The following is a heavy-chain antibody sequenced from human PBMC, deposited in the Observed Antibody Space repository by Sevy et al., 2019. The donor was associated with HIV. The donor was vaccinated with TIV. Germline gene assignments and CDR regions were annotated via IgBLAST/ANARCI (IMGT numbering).Heavy chain of an antibody. D-gene: IGHD3-22*01. J-gene: IGHJ5*02. CDR2: ISRSGSTI. CDR3: ARENTMIEEPGWFDP. CDR1: GFTFSDYY. Sequence: GGYLRLSCAASGFTFSDYYMSWIRQAPGKGLEWLSYISRSGSTINYADSVKGRFTSSRDNAKNSLYLQINSLRAEDTAVYYCARENTMIEEPGWFDPWGQGTLVTVSS. V-gene: IGHV3-11*01.